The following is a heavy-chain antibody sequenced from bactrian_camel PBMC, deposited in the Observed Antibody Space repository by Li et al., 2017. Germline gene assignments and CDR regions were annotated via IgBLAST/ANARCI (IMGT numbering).Heavy chain of an antibody. Sequence: HVQLVESGGGSVHAGGSLTLSCAASGLTYRGNCMAWFRQAPGEEREGVAGIRWGTWTEYAESVKGRFTISKDNTKNTLYLQMNSLKPEDTGVYYCAADQKGTWDFFRATAFPFWGQGTQVTVS. J-gene: IGHJ4*01. CDR2: IRWGTWT. CDR3: AADQKGTWDFFRATAFPF. CDR1: GLTYRGNC. V-gene: IGHV3S55*01. D-gene: IGHD4*01.